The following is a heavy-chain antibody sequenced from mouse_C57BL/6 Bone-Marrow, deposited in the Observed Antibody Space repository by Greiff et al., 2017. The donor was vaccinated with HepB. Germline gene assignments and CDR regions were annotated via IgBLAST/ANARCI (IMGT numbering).Heavy chain of an antibody. V-gene: IGHV1-26*01. CDR1: GYTFTDYY. CDR3: ARNYYGSSFYYFDY. D-gene: IGHD1-1*01. Sequence: EVQLQQSGPELVKPGASVKISCKASGYTFTDYYMNWVKQSHGKSLEWIGDINPNNGGTSYNQKFKGKATLTVDKSSSTAYMELRSLTSEDSAVYYCARNYYGSSFYYFDYWGQGTTLTVSS. CDR2: INPNNGGT. J-gene: IGHJ2*01.